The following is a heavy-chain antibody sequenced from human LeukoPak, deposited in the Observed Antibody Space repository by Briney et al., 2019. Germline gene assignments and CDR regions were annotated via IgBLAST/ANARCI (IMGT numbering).Heavy chain of an antibody. J-gene: IGHJ4*02. CDR2: IRQDDSEE. V-gene: IGHV3-7*01. CDR3: ATDRKVGTWDPRFNY. CDR1: GFTFSDYW. Sequence: GGSLRLSCSASGFTFSDYWMIWVRQAPGKGLEWVGNIRQDDSEENYVDSVKGRFTISRDNAKFSLYLQMNSLRAEDTANYCATDRKVGTWDPRFNYWGQGTLVTVSS. D-gene: IGHD4-23*01.